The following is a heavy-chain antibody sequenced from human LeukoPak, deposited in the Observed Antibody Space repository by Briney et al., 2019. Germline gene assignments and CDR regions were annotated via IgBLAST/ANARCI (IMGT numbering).Heavy chain of an antibody. CDR1: DYSISSSYY. V-gene: IGHV4-38-2*02. CDR3: ARALDYGDFDY. J-gene: IGHJ4*02. Sequence: SETLSLTCTVSDYSISSSYYWGWIRQPPGKGLEWFGIIYHSGSTYYNPSLKSRVTISVDTSKNQFSLKLSSVTAADTAVYYCARALDYGDFDYWGQGTLVTVSS. CDR2: IYHSGST. D-gene: IGHD4-17*01.